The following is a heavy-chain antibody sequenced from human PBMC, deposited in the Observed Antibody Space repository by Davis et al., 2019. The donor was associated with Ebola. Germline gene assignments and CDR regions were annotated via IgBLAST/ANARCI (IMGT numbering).Heavy chain of an antibody. CDR2: INHSGST. CDR1: GGSFSGYY. D-gene: IGHD3-3*01. J-gene: IGHJ4*02. V-gene: IGHV4-34*01. Sequence: PGGSLRLSCAVYGGSFSGYYWSWIRQPPGKGLEWIGEINHSGSTNYNPSLKSRVTISVDTSKNQFSLKLSSVTAADTAVYYCARRRAIFGVGAPDYWGQGTLVTVSS. CDR3: ARRRAIFGVGAPDY.